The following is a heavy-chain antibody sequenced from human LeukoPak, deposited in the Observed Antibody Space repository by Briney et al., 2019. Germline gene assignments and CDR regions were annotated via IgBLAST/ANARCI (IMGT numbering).Heavy chain of an antibody. D-gene: IGHD1-26*01. CDR2: NGSST. CDR1: GFTFSSYW. V-gene: IGHV3-74*01. J-gene: IGHJ6*03. Sequence: GGSLRLSCAASGFTFSSYWMHWVRQAPGKGLVWVSRNGSSTSYADFVKGRFTISRDNAKNTLFLQMNSLRAEDTAVYYCARDPYSGGYGDYYYYYMDLWGQGTTVTISS. CDR3: ARDPYSGGYGDYYYYYMDL.